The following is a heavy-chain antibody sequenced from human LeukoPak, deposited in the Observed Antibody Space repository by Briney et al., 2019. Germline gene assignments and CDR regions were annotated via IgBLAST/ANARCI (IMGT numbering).Heavy chain of an antibody. V-gene: IGHV4-34*01. CDR3: ARQPGVGTARMAFDP. CDR2: INQSGST. Sequence: SETLSLTCGLYGGSFSGYYWNWIRQPPGKGLEWIGEINQSGSTNYNPSLKSRVTISVDTSKNQCSLKLSSVTAADTAVFYCARQPGVGTARMAFDPWGQGTLVTVSS. CDR1: GGSFSGYY. D-gene: IGHD1-26*01. J-gene: IGHJ5*02.